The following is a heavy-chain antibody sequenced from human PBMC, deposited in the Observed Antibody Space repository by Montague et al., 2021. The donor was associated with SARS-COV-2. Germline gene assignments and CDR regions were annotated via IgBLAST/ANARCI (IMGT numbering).Heavy chain of an antibody. Sequence: SLRLSCAASEFTVSSNYMSWVRQAPGKGLEWVSVIYSSGNTYYADSVKGRFVISRHNSKNTLYLQMNSLRAEDTAVYYCARHQRSTVVTPFDYWGQGTLVPV. D-gene: IGHD4-23*01. CDR1: EFTVSSNY. J-gene: IGHJ4*02. V-gene: IGHV3-53*04. CDR3: ARHQRSTVVTPFDY. CDR2: IYSSGNT.